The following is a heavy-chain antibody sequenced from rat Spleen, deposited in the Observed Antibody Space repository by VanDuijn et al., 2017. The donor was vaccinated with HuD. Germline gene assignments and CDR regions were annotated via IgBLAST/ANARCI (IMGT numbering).Heavy chain of an antibody. CDR3: AREESSYWYFDF. D-gene: IGHD1-2*01. J-gene: IGHJ1*01. V-gene: IGHV2-43*01. Sequence: QVQLKESGPGLVQPSQTLSLACTVSGFSLTSYHVHWVRQPSGKGLEWMGVIWTGGSTEYNSALKSRLSISRDTSKSQVFLKMNSLQTEDTATYYCAREESSYWYFDFWGPGTMVTVSS. CDR1: GFSLTSYH. CDR2: IWTGGST.